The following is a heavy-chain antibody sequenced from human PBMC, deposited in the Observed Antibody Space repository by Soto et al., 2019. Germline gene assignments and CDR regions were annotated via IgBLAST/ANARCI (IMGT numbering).Heavy chain of an antibody. D-gene: IGHD3-10*01. CDR3: ARGPYRVYGSGSIPGRFDP. Sequence: PSETLSLTCSVSGGSISSGDYTWSWIRQPPGKGLEWIGYIYDSGFTNYNPSFKSRVTISVDTSKNQFSLKLSSVTAADTAVYYCARGPYRVYGSGSIPGRFDPWGQGTLVTVSS. CDR2: IYDSGFT. CDR1: GGSISSGDYT. V-gene: IGHV4-61*08. J-gene: IGHJ5*02.